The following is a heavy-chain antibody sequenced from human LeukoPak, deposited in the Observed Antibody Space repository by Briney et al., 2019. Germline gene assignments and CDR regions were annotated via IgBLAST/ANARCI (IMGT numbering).Heavy chain of an antibody. J-gene: IGHJ4*02. D-gene: IGHD3-3*01. CDR1: GYTLTELS. V-gene: IGHV1-24*01. Sequence: ASENLSCKVSGYTLTELSMHWGRWAPGNGLEWMEGFGPEDGKTIYAQKSQGSVRMTEATSTATAYMELSSLRSEDTAVYYCATHGHTIFGVVSYFDYWGQGTLVTVSS. CDR2: FGPEDGKT. CDR3: ATHGHTIFGVVSYFDY.